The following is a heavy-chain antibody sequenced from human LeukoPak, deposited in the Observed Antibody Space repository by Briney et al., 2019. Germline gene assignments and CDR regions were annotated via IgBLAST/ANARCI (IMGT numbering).Heavy chain of an antibody. V-gene: IGHV3-33*01. Sequence: GGSLRLSCAASGFTFSSYGMHWVRQAPGRGLEWVAVIWYDGSQRYYADSVKGRFTISRDDSQNTIYLQMDSLRAEDTAVYYCATSSPRNYFDHWGQGTLVTVSS. J-gene: IGHJ4*02. CDR1: GFTFSSYG. CDR3: ATSSPRNYFDH. D-gene: IGHD1-14*01. CDR2: IWYDGSQR.